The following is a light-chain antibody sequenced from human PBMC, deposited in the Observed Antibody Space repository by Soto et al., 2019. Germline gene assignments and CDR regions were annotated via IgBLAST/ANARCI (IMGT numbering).Light chain of an antibody. CDR2: DVS. Sequence: QSALTQPRSVSGSPGQSVTISCTGTNSDVGGYNYVSWYQQHPDKAPKVMIYDVSKRPSGVPDRFSGSKSGNTASLTISGLQAEYEADYYCCSYAGSNTLVFGGGTKLTVL. CDR3: CSYAGSNTLV. CDR1: NSDVGGYNY. J-gene: IGLJ2*01. V-gene: IGLV2-11*01.